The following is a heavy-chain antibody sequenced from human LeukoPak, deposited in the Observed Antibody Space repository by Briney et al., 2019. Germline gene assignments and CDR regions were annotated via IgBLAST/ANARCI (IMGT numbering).Heavy chain of an antibody. CDR3: ARDNSVRDEAWWFNP. V-gene: IGHV1-8*01. CDR2: MNPNSGNT. Sequence: ASVKVSCKASGYTFTSYDINWVRQATGQGLEWMGWMNPNSGNTGYAQKFQGRVTLTRDMSTSTDYLELSSLRSEDTAVYYCARDNSVRDEAWWFNPWGQGTLVTVSS. D-gene: IGHD5-24*01. J-gene: IGHJ5*02. CDR1: GYTFTSYD.